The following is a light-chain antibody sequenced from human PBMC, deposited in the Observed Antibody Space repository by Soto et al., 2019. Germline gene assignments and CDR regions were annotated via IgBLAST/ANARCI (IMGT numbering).Light chain of an antibody. CDR1: QSVSNNY. V-gene: IGKV3-20*01. J-gene: IGKJ1*01. Sequence: EIVLTQSPGTLYLSPGEIATLSCRASQSVSNNYLAWYQQKPGQAPRLLIYGASNRATGIPDRFSGSGSGTDFTLTISRLEPEDFAVYYCQQYGSSGTFGQGTKVEIK. CDR2: GAS. CDR3: QQYGSSGT.